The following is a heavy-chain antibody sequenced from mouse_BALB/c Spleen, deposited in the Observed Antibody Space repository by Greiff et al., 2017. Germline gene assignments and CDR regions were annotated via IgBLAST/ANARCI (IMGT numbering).Heavy chain of an antibody. J-gene: IGHJ2*01. CDR1: GYAFTNYL. V-gene: IGHV1-54*01. CDR3: ARGRINWDLDY. CDR2: INPGSGGT. Sequence: QVHVKQSGAELVRPGTSVKVSCKASGYAFTNYLIEWVKQRPGQGLEWIGVINPGSGGTNYNEKFKGKATLTADKSSSTAYMQLSSLTSDDSAVYFCARGRINWDLDYWGQGTTLTVSS. D-gene: IGHD4-1*01.